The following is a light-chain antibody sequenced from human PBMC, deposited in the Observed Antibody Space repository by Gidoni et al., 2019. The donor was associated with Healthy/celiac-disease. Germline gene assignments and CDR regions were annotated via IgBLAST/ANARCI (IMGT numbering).Light chain of an antibody. CDR2: STN. CDR3: VVYMGSGAWV. V-gene: IGLV8-61*01. CDR1: SGSVSTSYS. J-gene: IGLJ3*02. Sequence: QTVVTQEPSFSVSPGGTVRLTCGLSSGSVSTSYSPSWYQPTPGQAPRTLLYSTNTRSSVVPVRFSGSILGNKAALTISGAQAVDESDYYCVVYMGSGAWVFGGGTKLSVL.